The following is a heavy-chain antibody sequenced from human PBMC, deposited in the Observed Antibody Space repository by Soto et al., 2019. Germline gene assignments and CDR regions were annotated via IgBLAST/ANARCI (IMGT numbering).Heavy chain of an antibody. D-gene: IGHD3-22*01. Sequence: SETLSLTCTVSGDSINSGDYYWSWIRQPPGKGLEWIGYIYYSGSTYHNPSLKSRINISLDTSKNQFSLKLSYVTAADTAVYYCATVPTYYYDRSGYANAFDTWGQGTMVTVS. CDR2: IYYSGST. V-gene: IGHV4-30-4*01. J-gene: IGHJ3*02. CDR1: GDSINSGDYY. CDR3: ATVPTYYYDRSGYANAFDT.